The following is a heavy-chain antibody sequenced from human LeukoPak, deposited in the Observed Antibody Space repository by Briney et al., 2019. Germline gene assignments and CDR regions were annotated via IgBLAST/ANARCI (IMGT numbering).Heavy chain of an antibody. Sequence: PGGSLRLSCAASGFTFSSHGMHWVRQAPGKGLEWVAVISYDGSNKYYADSVKGRFTISRDNSKNTLYLQMNSLRAEDTAVYYCAIDSDYYDSRFDYWGQGTLVTVSS. D-gene: IGHD3-22*01. V-gene: IGHV3-30*03. CDR2: ISYDGSNK. CDR3: AIDSDYYDSRFDY. CDR1: GFTFSSHG. J-gene: IGHJ4*02.